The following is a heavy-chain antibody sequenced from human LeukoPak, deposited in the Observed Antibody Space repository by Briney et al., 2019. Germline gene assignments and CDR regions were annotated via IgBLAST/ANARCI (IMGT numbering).Heavy chain of an antibody. D-gene: IGHD6-13*01. V-gene: IGHV4-59*01. CDR1: GGSISSYY. Sequence: SETLSLTCTVSGGSISSYYWSWIRQPPGKGLEWIGYIYYSGSTNYNPSLKSRVTISVDTSKNQFSLKLSSVTAADTAVYYCARGIAAADNYGWFDPWGQGTLVTVSS. J-gene: IGHJ5*02. CDR3: ARGIAAADNYGWFDP. CDR2: IYYSGST.